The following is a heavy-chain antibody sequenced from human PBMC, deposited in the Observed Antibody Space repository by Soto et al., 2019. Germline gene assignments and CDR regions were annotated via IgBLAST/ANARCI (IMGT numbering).Heavy chain of an antibody. CDR2: IIPIFGTA. D-gene: IGHD2-21*01. CDR3: ARGGEYPGLYYYYGMDV. J-gene: IGHJ6*02. Sequence: QVQLVQSGAEVKKPGSSVKVSCKASGGTFSSYAISWVRQAPGQGLEWMGGIIPIFGTANYAQKFQGRVTITADKSTSTAYMELSSLRSEDTAVYYCARGGEYPGLYYYYGMDVWGQGTTVTVSS. V-gene: IGHV1-69*06. CDR1: GGTFSSYA.